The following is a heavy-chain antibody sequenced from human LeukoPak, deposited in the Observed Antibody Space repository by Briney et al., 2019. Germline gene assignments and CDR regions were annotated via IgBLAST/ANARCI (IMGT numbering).Heavy chain of an antibody. V-gene: IGHV1-2*02. CDR3: ARAVMTTVSASWFGP. CDR1: GYTFTGYY. CDR2: INPNSGGT. Sequence: ASVKVSCKASGYTFTGYYMHWVRQAPGQGLEWMGWINPNSGGTNYAQEFQGRVTMTRDTSISTAYMELSRLRSDDTAVYYCARAVMTTVSASWFGPWGQGTLVTVSS. J-gene: IGHJ5*02. D-gene: IGHD4-11*01.